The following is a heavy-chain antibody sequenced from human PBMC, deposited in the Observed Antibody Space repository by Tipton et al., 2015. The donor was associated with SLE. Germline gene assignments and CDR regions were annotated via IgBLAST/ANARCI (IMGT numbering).Heavy chain of an antibody. CDR2: IKQDGSEK. D-gene: IGHD3-22*01. CDR3: ARGGGLTMIVVGRDFDL. J-gene: IGHJ2*01. V-gene: IGHV3-7*04. Sequence: SLRLSCAASGFTFSSYWMSWVRQAPGKGLEWVANIKQDGSEKYYVDSVKGRFTISRDNAKNSLYLQMNSLRAEGTAVYYCARGGGLTMIVVGRDFDLWGRGTLVTVSS. CDR1: GFTFSSYW.